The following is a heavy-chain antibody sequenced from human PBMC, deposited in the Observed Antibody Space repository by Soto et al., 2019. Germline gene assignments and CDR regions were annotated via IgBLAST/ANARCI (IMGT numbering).Heavy chain of an antibody. CDR3: ARGSREFDY. CDR2: ISYDGSNK. CDR1: GFTFSSYA. Sequence: QVQLVESGGGVVQPGRSLRLSCAASGFTFSSYAMHWVRQAPGKGLEWVAVISYDGSNKYYADSVKGRFTISRDNSKNTLYLQMNSLRAEDTAVYYRARGSREFDYWGQGTLVTVSS. J-gene: IGHJ4*02. D-gene: IGHD2-2*01. V-gene: IGHV3-30-3*01.